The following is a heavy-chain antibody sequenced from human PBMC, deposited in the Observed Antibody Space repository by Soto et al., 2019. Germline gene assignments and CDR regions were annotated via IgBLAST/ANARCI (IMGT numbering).Heavy chain of an antibody. CDR2: IFYTGST. CDR3: ARHEGPPTVTIDY. V-gene: IGHV4-39*01. J-gene: IGHJ4*02. Sequence: QLQLQESGPGLVKPSETLSLTCTVSGGSINIDRFYWGWIRQPPGKGLEWIGSIFYTGSTYYNPSLKSRVTLFGDTSKKQFSLKLTSVTAADTAVYYCARHEGPPTVTIDYWGQGTLVTVSS. D-gene: IGHD4-17*01. CDR1: GGSINIDRFY.